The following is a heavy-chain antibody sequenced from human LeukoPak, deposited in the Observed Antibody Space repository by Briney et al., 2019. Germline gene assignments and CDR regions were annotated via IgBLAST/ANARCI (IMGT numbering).Heavy chain of an antibody. CDR2: ISPSGGST. D-gene: IGHD3-22*01. CDR3: ARVWFDDSSGYYLEHAFDI. CDR1: GYTFTSYF. V-gene: IGHV1-46*01. J-gene: IGHJ3*02. Sequence: ASVKVSCKASGYTFTSYFMHWVRQAPGQGPEWMGVISPSGGSTTYAQKFQGRVTMTRNTSISTAYMELSRLRSDDTAVYYCARVWFDDSSGYYLEHAFDIWGQGTMVTVSS.